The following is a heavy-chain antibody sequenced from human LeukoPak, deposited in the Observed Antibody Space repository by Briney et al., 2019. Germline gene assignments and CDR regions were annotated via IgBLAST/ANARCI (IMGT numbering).Heavy chain of an antibody. V-gene: IGHV4-38-2*01. CDR1: AYSICRGYS. J-gene: IGHJ4*02. Sequence: PSETLSLTSALPAYSICRGYSWGWIRQLPGMGREGIGTIYHSGNTYYNASLNSRVTISVDTSKNQFSLKLSSVTAADTAVYYCARVSSGYDVWFDYWGQGTLVTVSS. CDR2: IYHSGNT. CDR3: ARVSSGYDVWFDY. D-gene: IGHD5-12*01.